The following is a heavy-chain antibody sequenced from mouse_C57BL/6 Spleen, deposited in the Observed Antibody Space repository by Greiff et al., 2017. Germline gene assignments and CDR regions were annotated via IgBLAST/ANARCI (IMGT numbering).Heavy chain of an antibody. Sequence: QVQLQQSGAELVRPGASVTLSCKASGYTFTDYEMHWVKQTPVHGLEWIGAIDPETGGTAYNQKFKGKAILTADKSSSTACIELRSLTSEDSAVYYCTREGWFAYGGQGTLVTVSA. J-gene: IGHJ3*01. CDR3: TREGWFAY. V-gene: IGHV1-15*01. CDR2: IDPETGGT. CDR1: GYTFTDYE.